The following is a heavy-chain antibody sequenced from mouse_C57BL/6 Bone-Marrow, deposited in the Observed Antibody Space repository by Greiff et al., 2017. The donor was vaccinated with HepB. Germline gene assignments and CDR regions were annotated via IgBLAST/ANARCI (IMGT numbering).Heavy chain of an antibody. J-gene: IGHJ4*01. CDR2: IRNKANGYTT. CDR1: GFSFTDYY. V-gene: IGHV7-3*01. CDR3: ARPMDY. Sequence: EVQRVESGGGLVQPGGSLSLSCAASGFSFTDYYMSWVRQPPGKALEWLGFIRNKANGYTTEYSASVKGRFTIARDNSQSILYIQMNALSAEDSATYDCARPMDYWGQGTSVTVSS.